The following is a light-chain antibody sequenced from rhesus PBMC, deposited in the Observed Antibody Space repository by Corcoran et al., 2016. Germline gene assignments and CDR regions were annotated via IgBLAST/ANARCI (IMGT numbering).Light chain of an antibody. Sequence: DIQMTQSPSSLSASVGDRVTITCRASQGITNDLAWYQQKTGETPKLLIYEASSLQSGIPSRLSGSGAGTDCTLTISSLQSEDFATYYCQHYYSTPLTFGGGTKVEIK. CDR2: EAS. J-gene: IGKJ4*01. CDR1: QGITND. CDR3: QHYYSTPLT. V-gene: IGKV1-25*01.